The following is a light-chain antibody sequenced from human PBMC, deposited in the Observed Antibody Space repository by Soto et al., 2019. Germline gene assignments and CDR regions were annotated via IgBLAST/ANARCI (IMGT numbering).Light chain of an antibody. CDR3: QQYNSYSGVT. CDR1: QSISNW. V-gene: IGKV1-5*01. J-gene: IGKJ4*01. Sequence: DLQMTQSPSTLPASVGDRVTITCRASQSISNWLAWYQQKPGEAPKLLIYDASNLESGVPSRFSGSGSGTEFPLTISSIQPDDFATYYWQQYNSYSGVTFGGGTKVEIK. CDR2: DAS.